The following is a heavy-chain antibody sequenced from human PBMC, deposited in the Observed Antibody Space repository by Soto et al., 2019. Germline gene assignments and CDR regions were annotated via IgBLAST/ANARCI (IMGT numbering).Heavy chain of an antibody. CDR1: GGTFSSYA. D-gene: IGHD2-15*01. V-gene: IGHV1-69*13. J-gene: IGHJ4*02. CDR3: AREEVVAATGYFDY. Sequence: SVKVSCKASGGTFSSYAISWVRQAPGQGLEWMGGIIPIFGTANYAQKFQGRVTITADESTSTAYMELSSLRSEDTAVYYCAREEVVAATGYFDYWGQGTLVTVS. CDR2: IIPIFGTA.